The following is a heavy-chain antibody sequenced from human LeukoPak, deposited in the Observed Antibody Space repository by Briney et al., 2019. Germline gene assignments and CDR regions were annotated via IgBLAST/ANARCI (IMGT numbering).Heavy chain of an antibody. D-gene: IGHD5-24*01. CDR2: INPNSGGT. J-gene: IGHJ4*02. Sequence: ASVKVSCKASGYIFTGYYMHWVRQAPGQGLEWMGWINPNSGGTNYAQKFQGRVTMTRDTSISTAYMELSRLRSDDTAVYYCARDIDGYNPDYFDYWGQGTLVTVSS. V-gene: IGHV1-2*02. CDR3: ARDIDGYNPDYFDY. CDR1: GYIFTGYY.